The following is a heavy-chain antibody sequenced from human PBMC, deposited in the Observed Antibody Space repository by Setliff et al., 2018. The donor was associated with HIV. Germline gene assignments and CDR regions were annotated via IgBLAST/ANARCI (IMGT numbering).Heavy chain of an antibody. J-gene: IGHJ4*02. CDR1: GGTFSSYT. CDR3: ARDLGRSLDY. CDR2: IIPIFGTT. Sequence: ASVKVSCKTSGGTFSSYTISWVRQAPGQGLEWMGGIIPIFGTTNYAPKFQGRVTLTADESASTTYMELSSLRSDDTAVYYCARDLGRSLDYWGQGTLVTVS. V-gene: IGHV1-69*13.